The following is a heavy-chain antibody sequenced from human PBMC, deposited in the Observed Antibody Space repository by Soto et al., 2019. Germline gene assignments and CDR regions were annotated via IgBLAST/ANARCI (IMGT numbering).Heavy chain of an antibody. V-gene: IGHV4-4*02. D-gene: IGHD3-16*01. J-gene: IGHJ4*02. CDR3: ASSGGGEDY. CDR1: GGSISSSHW. Sequence: QVQLQESGPGLVKPSGTLSLSCAVSGGSISSSHWWTWVRQPPGKGLEWIGEIYHSGSTNYNPSPKSRVTISVNTSRNPFSLNLSSGTAADTAVYYCASSGGGEDYWGQGILVTVSS. CDR2: IYHSGST.